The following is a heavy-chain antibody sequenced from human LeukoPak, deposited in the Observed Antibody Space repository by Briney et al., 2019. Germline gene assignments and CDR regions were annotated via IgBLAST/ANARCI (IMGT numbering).Heavy chain of an antibody. CDR3: ATGDPSYYYYYYMDV. D-gene: IGHD3-10*01. Sequence: ASVKVSCKASGYTFTSYDINWVRQATGQGLEWMGWINPNSGGTNYAQKFQGRVTMTRDTSISTAYMELSRLRSDDTAVYYCATGDPSYYYYYYMDVWGKGTTVSVSS. J-gene: IGHJ6*03. CDR1: GYTFTSYD. CDR2: INPNSGGT. V-gene: IGHV1-2*02.